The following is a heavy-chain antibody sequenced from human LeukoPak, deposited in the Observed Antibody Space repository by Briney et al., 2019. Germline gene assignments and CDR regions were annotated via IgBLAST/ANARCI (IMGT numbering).Heavy chain of an antibody. CDR3: AGDSSGRSYYYYGMDV. CDR2: ISSSGSTI. V-gene: IGHV3-11*01. Sequence: GGSLRLSCAASGFTVSSNYMSWIRQAPGKGLEWVSYISSSGSTIYYADSVKGRFTISRDNAKNSLYLQMNSLRAEDTAVYYCAGDSSGRSYYYYGMDVWGQGTTVTVSS. D-gene: IGHD6-19*01. J-gene: IGHJ6*02. CDR1: GFTVSSNY.